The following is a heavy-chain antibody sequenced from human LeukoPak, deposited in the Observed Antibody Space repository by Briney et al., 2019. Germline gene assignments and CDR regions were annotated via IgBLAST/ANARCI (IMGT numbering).Heavy chain of an antibody. CDR3: ARGYSGYVHSGYYFDY. J-gene: IGHJ4*02. Sequence: SETLSLTCTVSGGSISSSSYYWGWIRQPPGKGLEWIGSIYYSGSTYYNPSLKSRVTISVDTSKNQFSLKLSSVTAADTAVYYCARGYSGYVHSGYYFDYWGQGTPVTVSS. D-gene: IGHD5-12*01. CDR1: GGSISSSSYY. CDR2: IYYSGST. V-gene: IGHV4-39*07.